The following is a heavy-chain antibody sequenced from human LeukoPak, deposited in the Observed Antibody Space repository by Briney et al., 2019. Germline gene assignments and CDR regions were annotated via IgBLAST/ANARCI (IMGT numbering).Heavy chain of an antibody. J-gene: IGHJ4*02. CDR2: IYYSGNT. V-gene: IGHV4-59*01. D-gene: IGHD6-19*01. Sequence: NSSETLSLTCTVSGGSISIFYWSWIRQPPGKGLEWIGDIYYSGNTNYNPSLKSRLTISLDTSKNQFSLRLTSVTAADTAVYYCARIDAVAATPTSFDYWGQGTLVTVSS. CDR1: GGSISIFY. CDR3: ARIDAVAATPTSFDY.